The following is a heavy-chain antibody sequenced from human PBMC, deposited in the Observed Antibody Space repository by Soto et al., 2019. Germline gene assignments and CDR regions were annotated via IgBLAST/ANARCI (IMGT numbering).Heavy chain of an antibody. D-gene: IGHD6-6*01. CDR1: GGTFSSYA. Sequence: SVKVSCKASGGTFSSYAISWVRQAPGQGLEWMGGIIPIFGTANYAQKFQGRVTITADKSTSTAYMELSSLRSEDTAVYYCASADYSSSSPIDYWGQGTLVTVSS. CDR2: IIPIFGTA. V-gene: IGHV1-69*06. J-gene: IGHJ4*02. CDR3: ASADYSSSSPIDY.